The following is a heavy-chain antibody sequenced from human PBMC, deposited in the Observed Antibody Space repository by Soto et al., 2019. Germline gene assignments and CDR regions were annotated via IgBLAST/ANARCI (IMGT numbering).Heavy chain of an antibody. CDR2: ISAYNGNT. CDR1: GYTFTSYG. CDR3: ARVPISLKLPYYLDY. J-gene: IGHJ4*02. Sequence: GASVKVSCKASGYTFTSYGISWVRQAPGQGLEWMGWISAYNGNTNYAQKLQGRVTMTTDTSTSTAYMELRSLRSDDTAVYYCARVPISLKLPYYLDYWGQGTLVTVSS. D-gene: IGHD2-21*01. V-gene: IGHV1-18*01.